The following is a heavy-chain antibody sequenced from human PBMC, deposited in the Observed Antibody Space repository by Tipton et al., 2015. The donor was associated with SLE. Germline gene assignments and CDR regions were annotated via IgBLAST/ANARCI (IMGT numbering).Heavy chain of an antibody. CDR3: ARSAMVRGVSTFDP. V-gene: IGHV1-8*01. Sequence: QLVQSGAEVKKPGASVKVSCKASGYTFTSYDINWVRQATGQGLAWMGWMNPNSGNTGYAQKFQGRVTMTRDTSISTAYMELSSLRSEDTAVYYCARSAMVRGVSTFDPWGQGTLVTVSS. J-gene: IGHJ5*02. D-gene: IGHD3-10*01. CDR2: MNPNSGNT. CDR1: GYTFTSYD.